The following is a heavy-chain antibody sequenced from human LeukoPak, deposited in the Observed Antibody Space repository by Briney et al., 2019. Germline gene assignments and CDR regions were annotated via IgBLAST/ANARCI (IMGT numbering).Heavy chain of an antibody. D-gene: IGHD6-13*01. CDR1: GGSINGYY. Sequence: SETLSLTCTVSGGSINGYYWSWIRQPAGKQLEWIGRIYTSENTNYNPSLKSRVTISVDTSKNQFSLKLSSVTAADTAVYYCARETAAGNVGMDVWGQGTTVTVSS. CDR3: ARETAAGNVGMDV. CDR2: IYTSENT. V-gene: IGHV4-4*07. J-gene: IGHJ6*02.